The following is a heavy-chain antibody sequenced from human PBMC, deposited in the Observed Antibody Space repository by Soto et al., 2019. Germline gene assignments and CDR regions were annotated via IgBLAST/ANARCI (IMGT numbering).Heavy chain of an antibody. D-gene: IGHD3-22*01. CDR3: ARDPSRKNYYDSSGYYSPPNYFDY. CDR1: GFTFSSYW. CDR2: IKQDGSEK. J-gene: IGHJ4*02. V-gene: IGHV3-7*05. Sequence: EGSLRLSCAASGFTFSSYWMSWVRQAPGKGLEWVANIKQDGSEKYYVDSVKGRFTISRDNAKNSLYLQMNSLRAEDTAVYYCARDPSRKNYYDSSGYYSPPNYFDYWGQGTLVTVSS.